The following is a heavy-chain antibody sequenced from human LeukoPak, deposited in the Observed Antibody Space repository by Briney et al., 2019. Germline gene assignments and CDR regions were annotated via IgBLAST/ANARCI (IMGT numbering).Heavy chain of an antibody. CDR2: ISYDGSNK. D-gene: IGHD1-26*01. CDR1: GFTFSSYA. J-gene: IGHJ4*02. Sequence: GGSLRLSCAASGFTFSSYAMHWVRQAPGKGLEGVAVISYDGSNKYYADSVKGRFTISRDSAKNSPYLQMNSLRAEDTAVYSCAAQGWELFDYWGQGTLVTVSS. CDR3: AAQGWELFDY. V-gene: IGHV3-30*04.